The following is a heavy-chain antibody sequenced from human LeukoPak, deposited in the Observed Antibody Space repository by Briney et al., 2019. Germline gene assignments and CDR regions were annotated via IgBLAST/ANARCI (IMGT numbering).Heavy chain of an antibody. V-gene: IGHV1-24*01. Sequence: EASVKVSCKVSGYTLTELSMHWVRQAPGKGLEWMGGFDPEDGETIYAQKFQGRVTMTEDTSTDTAYMELSSLRSEDTAVYYYATHGGWYEAVFDYWGQGTLVTVSS. CDR3: ATHGGWYEAVFDY. CDR2: FDPEDGET. D-gene: IGHD6-19*01. J-gene: IGHJ4*02. CDR1: GYTLTELS.